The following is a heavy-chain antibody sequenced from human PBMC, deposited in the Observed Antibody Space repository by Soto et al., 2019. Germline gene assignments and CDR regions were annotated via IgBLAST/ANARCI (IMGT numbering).Heavy chain of an antibody. CDR1: GGSISSGGYY. Sequence: QVQLQESGPGLVKPSQTLSLTCTVSGGSISSGGYYWSWIRQHPGKGLEWIGYIYYSGSTYYNPSLKSRVTISVDTSKNQFSLKLSSVTAADTAVYYCARVSSSSWYQWVHGPRFDPWGQGTLVTVSS. CDR2: IYYSGST. CDR3: ARVSSSSWYQWVHGPRFDP. V-gene: IGHV4-31*03. D-gene: IGHD6-13*01. J-gene: IGHJ5*02.